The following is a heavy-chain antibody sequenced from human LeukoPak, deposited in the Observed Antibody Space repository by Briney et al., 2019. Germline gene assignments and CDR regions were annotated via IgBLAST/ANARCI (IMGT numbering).Heavy chain of an antibody. CDR1: GSSISSGGYY. D-gene: IGHD6-6*01. CDR3: ASSIAARRWFDP. V-gene: IGHV4-31*03. Sequence: SQTLSLTCTVSGSSISSGGYYWSWIRQHPGKGLEWIGYIYYSGSTYYNPSLKSRVTISVDTSKNQFSLKLSSVTAADTAVYYCASSIAARRWFDPWGQGTLVTVSS. J-gene: IGHJ5*02. CDR2: IYYSGST.